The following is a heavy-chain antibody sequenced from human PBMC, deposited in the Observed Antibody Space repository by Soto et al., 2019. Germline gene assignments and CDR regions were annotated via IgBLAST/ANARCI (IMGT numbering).Heavy chain of an antibody. CDR1: GYTFTSYG. CDR3: ARDYGSGSYLGYYYGMDV. Sequence: QVQLVQSGAEVKKPGASVKVSCKASGYTFTSYGISWVRQAPGQGLEWMGWISAYNGNTNYAQKLQGRVTMTTDTSTSKAYMELRSLRSDDTAVYYCARDYGSGSYLGYYYGMDVWGQGTTVTVSS. V-gene: IGHV1-18*01. J-gene: IGHJ6*02. D-gene: IGHD3-10*01. CDR2: ISAYNGNT.